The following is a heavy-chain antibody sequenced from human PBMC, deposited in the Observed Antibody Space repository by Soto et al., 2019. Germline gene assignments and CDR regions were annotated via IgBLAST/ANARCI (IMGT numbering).Heavy chain of an antibody. CDR3: AKGIYSSGWYFDY. V-gene: IGHV3-30*18. Sequence: GGSLRLSCADSGFTFSTFGIHSVRQAPGKGLEWVAVISYAGSNKCYADSVKGRFTISRDNSENTLYLQMNSLRAEDTAVYYCAKGIYSSGWYFDYWGQGTLVTVSS. CDR1: GFTFSTFG. J-gene: IGHJ4*02. CDR2: ISYAGSNK. D-gene: IGHD6-19*01.